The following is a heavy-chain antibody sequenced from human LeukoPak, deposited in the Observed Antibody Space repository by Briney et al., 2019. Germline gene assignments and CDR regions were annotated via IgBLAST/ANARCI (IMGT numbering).Heavy chain of an antibody. D-gene: IGHD3-22*01. CDR2: ISYDGSNK. V-gene: IGHV3-30*03. CDR1: GFTFSSYG. Sequence: QPGRSLRLSCAASGFTFSSYGMHWVRQAPGKGLEWVAVISYDGSNKYYADSVKGRFTISRDNSKNTLYLQMNSLRAEDTAVYYCARGGRYDSSGYLHYFDYWGQGTLVTVSS. J-gene: IGHJ4*02. CDR3: ARGGRYDSSGYLHYFDY.